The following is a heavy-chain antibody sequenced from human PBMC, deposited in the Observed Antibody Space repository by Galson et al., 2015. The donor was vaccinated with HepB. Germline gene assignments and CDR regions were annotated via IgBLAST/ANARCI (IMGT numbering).Heavy chain of an antibody. CDR2: TYYRSQWSN. D-gene: IGHD7-27*01. Sequence: CAISGDSVSSHSVGWNWIRQSPSRGLEWLGRTYYRSQWSNDYAVSVKSRITIYADTSKNQVSLQLKSVTPEDTAVYYCAKSIHLGRGFDSWGQGTLVTVSS. CDR1: GDSVSSHSVG. J-gene: IGHJ4*02. V-gene: IGHV6-1*01. CDR3: AKSIHLGRGFDS.